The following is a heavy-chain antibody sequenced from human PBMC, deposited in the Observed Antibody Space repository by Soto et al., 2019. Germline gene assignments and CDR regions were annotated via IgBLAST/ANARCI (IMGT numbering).Heavy chain of an antibody. J-gene: IGHJ4*02. Sequence: ASVKVSCKASGYTFTSYAMHWARQAPGQRLEWMGWINAGNGNTKYSQKFQGRVTITRDTSASTAYMELSSLRSEDTAVYYCARDLAAGNCDYWGQGTLVTVSS. CDR3: ARDLAAGNCDY. CDR1: GYTFTSYA. V-gene: IGHV1-3*01. D-gene: IGHD6-13*01. CDR2: INAGNGNT.